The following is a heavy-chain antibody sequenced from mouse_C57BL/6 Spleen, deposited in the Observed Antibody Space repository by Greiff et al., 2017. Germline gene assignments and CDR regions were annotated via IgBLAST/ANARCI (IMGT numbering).Heavy chain of an antibody. CDR3: ARAPPLTVWFAY. D-gene: IGHD4-1*01. CDR2: INPNNGGT. V-gene: IGHV1-26*01. CDR1: GYTFTDYY. Sequence: VQLQQSGPELVKPGASVKISCKASGYTFTDYYMNWVKQSHGKSLEWIGDINPNNGGTSYNQKFKGKATLTVDKSSSTAYMELRSLTSEDSAVYYCARAPPLTVWFAYWGQGTLVTVSA. J-gene: IGHJ3*01.